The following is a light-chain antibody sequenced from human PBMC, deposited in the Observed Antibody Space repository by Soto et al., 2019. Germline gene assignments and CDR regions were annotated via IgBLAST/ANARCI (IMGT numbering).Light chain of an antibody. J-gene: IGKJ1*01. V-gene: IGKV4-1*01. CDR1: PSVLSSPNNKNY. Sequence: DIVMTPSPDSLAVSLGERATINCQSSPSVLSSPNNKNYLAWYQHTPGQPPKMLIYWASIRESGVPDRFSGSGAGTDFTLTISSLQSEDGAVYYCQQYDTNSWAFGQGTKVEIK. CDR3: QQYDTNSWA. CDR2: WAS.